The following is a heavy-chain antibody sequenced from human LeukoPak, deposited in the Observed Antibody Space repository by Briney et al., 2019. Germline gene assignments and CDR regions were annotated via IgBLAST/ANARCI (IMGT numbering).Heavy chain of an antibody. V-gene: IGHV3-9*01. CDR1: GFTFDDYA. Sequence: PGRSLRLSCAASGFTFDDYAMHWVRQAPGKGLEWVSGISWNSGSIGYADSVKGRFTISRDNAKNSLYLQMNSLRAEDTALYYCAKDSRGYSYGCPSAWGQGTLVTVPS. D-gene: IGHD5-18*01. J-gene: IGHJ5*02. CDR2: ISWNSGSI. CDR3: AKDSRGYSYGCPSA.